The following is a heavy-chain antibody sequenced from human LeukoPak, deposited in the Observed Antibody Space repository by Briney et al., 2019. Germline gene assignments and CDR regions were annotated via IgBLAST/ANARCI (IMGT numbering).Heavy chain of an antibody. Sequence: ASVKVSCKASGYNFTAYYVQWVRQAPGRGLEWMGWVNPNSGSTNYAQKFQGRVTMTRDTSINTGYMELTNLRSDDTAVCYCAAQWIRGVAPLDYWGQGALITVSS. D-gene: IGHD3-3*01. CDR2: VNPNSGST. CDR1: GYNFTAYY. V-gene: IGHV1-2*02. J-gene: IGHJ4*02. CDR3: AAQWIRGVAPLDY.